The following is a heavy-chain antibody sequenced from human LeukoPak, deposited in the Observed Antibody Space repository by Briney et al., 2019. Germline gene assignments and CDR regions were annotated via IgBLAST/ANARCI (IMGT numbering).Heavy chain of an antibody. J-gene: IGHJ1*01. CDR2: IGRDGTAI. V-gene: IGHV3-11*01. Sequence: GGSLRLSCVASGFTFNDYYMGWIRQAPGKGLEWVSYIGRDGTAIYYADSAKGRFTISRDNTEKSLYLQMNSLRADDSAVYFCARLWGGLTMSRFLDSWGQGTPVTVSS. CDR1: GFTFNDYY. D-gene: IGHD3-16*01. CDR3: ARLWGGLTMSRFLDS.